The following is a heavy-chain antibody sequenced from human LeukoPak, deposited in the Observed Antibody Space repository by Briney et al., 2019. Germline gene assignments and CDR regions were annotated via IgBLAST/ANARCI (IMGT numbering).Heavy chain of an antibody. J-gene: IGHJ4*02. CDR1: GFTVDSNY. V-gene: IGHV4-34*01. D-gene: IGHD6-13*01. Sequence: GSLRLSCAASGFTVDSNYLSWVRQPPGKGLEWIGEINHSGSANSKPSLKSRVTISVDTSKNQFSLNLSSVTAADTAVYYCARVASSRRKIDYWGQGTLVTVSS. CDR3: ARVASSRRKIDY. CDR2: INHSGSA.